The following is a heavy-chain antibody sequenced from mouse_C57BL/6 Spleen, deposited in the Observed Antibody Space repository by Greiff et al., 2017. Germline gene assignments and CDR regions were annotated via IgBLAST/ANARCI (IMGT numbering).Heavy chain of an antibody. CDR2: IYPGDGDT. D-gene: IGHD1-1*01. Sequence: VQLQESGAELVKPGASVKISCKASGYAFSSYWMNWVKQRPGKGLEWIGQIYPGDGDTNYNGKFKGQATLTADKPSSTAYMQLSNLTSEDSAVYFCAGVYYYGSSYGFAYWGQGTLVTVSA. V-gene: IGHV1-80*01. CDR1: GYAFSSYW. CDR3: AGVYYYGSSYGFAY. J-gene: IGHJ3*01.